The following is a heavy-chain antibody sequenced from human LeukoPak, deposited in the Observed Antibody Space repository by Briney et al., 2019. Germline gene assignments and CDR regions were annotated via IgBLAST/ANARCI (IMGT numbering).Heavy chain of an antibody. V-gene: IGHV3-30*02. J-gene: IGHJ4*02. CDR2: IRYDGSNK. CDR1: GFTFNTYA. CDR3: AKEINDYGDYPLDC. D-gene: IGHD4-17*01. Sequence: GGSLRLSCAASGFTFNTYAMHWVRQAPGKGLEWVAFIRYDGSNKYYADSMKGRFTISRDNSKNTLYLQMNSLRSEDTAVYYCAKEINDYGDYPLDCWGQGTLVTVSS.